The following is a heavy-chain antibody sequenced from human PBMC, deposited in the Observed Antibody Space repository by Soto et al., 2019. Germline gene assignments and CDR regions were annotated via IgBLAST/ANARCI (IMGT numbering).Heavy chain of an antibody. D-gene: IGHD4-17*01. Sequence: SETLSLTCTVSGGSIKYSNYYWGWIRQPPGKGLEWIASIYYSGTTYYNPSLKSRVTISVDTSNNQFSLKLSSVSAADTAVYYCARDYGGKSGFDFWGQGTLVTVSS. CDR2: IYYSGTT. CDR1: GGSIKYSNYY. J-gene: IGHJ4*02. V-gene: IGHV4-39*01. CDR3: ARDYGGKSGFDF.